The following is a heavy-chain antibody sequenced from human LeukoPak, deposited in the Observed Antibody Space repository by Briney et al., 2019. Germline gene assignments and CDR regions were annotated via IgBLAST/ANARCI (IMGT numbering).Heavy chain of an antibody. D-gene: IGHD6-19*01. Sequence: GGSLRLSCAASGFTFSSYAMSWVRQAPGKGLEWVSAISGSGGSTYYADSVKGRFTISRDNSKNTLYLQMKSLRAEGQAVKYLAKREYSSGWYATGPDAFDIWGQGTMVTVSS. CDR1: GFTFSSYA. V-gene: IGHV3-23*01. CDR3: AKREYSSGWYATGPDAFDI. J-gene: IGHJ3*02. CDR2: ISGSGGST.